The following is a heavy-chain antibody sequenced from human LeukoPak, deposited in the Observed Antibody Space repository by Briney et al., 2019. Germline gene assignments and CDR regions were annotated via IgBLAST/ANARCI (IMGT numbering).Heavy chain of an antibody. V-gene: IGHV4-30-4*02. Sequence: SETLSLTCTVSGGSINSGDYYWRWIRQPPGTGLEWIGYIYYSGSTNYKSSLKSRVTISVDTSKNQFSLRLSSVTAADTAVYYCARGTYTGYIVVPDYWGQGTLVTVSS. CDR1: GGSINSGDYY. CDR3: ARGTYTGYIVVPDY. J-gene: IGHJ4*02. CDR2: IYYSGST. D-gene: IGHD2-21*01.